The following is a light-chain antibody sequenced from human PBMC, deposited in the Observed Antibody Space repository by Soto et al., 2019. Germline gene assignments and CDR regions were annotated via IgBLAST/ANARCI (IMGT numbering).Light chain of an antibody. CDR2: TNN. J-gene: IGLJ1*01. CDR1: NSNIGAGYD. Sequence: QSVLTQPPSVSGAPGQRVTISCTVSNSNIGAGYDVHWYLQLPGTAPKLLVYTNNNRPSWVPDRFSGSKSGTSASLAITGLQAEDEADYYCQSYDSRLSAYVFGTGTKVTVL. CDR3: QSYDSRLSAYV. V-gene: IGLV1-40*01.